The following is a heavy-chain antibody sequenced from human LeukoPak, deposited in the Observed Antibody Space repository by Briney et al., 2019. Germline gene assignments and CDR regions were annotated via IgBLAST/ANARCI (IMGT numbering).Heavy chain of an antibody. J-gene: IGHJ5*02. V-gene: IGHV1-2*02. Sequence: ASVKVSCKTSGYSFTDYYIHCVRQAPGQGLEWMGWINPNSGGTSSAQEFQGRVTMTRDTSISTVYMEVSWLTSDDTAIYYCARADRLHGGPYLIGPWGQGTLVTVSS. CDR3: ARADRLHGGPYLIGP. CDR1: GYSFTDYY. CDR2: INPNSGGT. D-gene: IGHD2-21*01.